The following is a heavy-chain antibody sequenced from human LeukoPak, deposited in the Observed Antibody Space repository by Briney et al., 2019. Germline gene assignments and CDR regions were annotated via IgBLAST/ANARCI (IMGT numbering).Heavy chain of an antibody. Sequence: GGSLRLSCSVFGFTLTSYHMNWVRQAPGKGLEWVSGISASGNSTYYADSVKGRFTLSRDISKNTLYLQMNSLRVDDTAVYYCAQYSSGWYSVYDFGGQGTLVTVSP. D-gene: IGHD6-19*01. J-gene: IGHJ4*02. CDR3: AQYSSGWYSVYDF. CDR1: GFTLTSYH. V-gene: IGHV3-23*01. CDR2: ISASGNST.